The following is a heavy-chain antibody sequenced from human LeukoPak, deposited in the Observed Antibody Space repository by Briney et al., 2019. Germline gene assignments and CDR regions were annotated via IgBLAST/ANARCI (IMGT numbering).Heavy chain of an antibody. CDR1: GGSFSGYY. CDR3: ARGLSGSVAGSS. D-gene: IGHD6-19*01. V-gene: IGHV4-34*01. CDR2: INHSGST. Sequence: SETLSLTCAVYGGSFSGYYWSWIRQPPGKGVEWIGEINHSGSTNYNPSLKSRVTISVDTPKNRFSLKLSSVTAADTAVYYCARGLSGSVAGSSWGQGTLVTVSS. J-gene: IGHJ5*02.